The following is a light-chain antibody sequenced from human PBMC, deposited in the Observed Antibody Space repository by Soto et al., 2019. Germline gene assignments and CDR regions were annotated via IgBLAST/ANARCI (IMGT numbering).Light chain of an antibody. CDR3: HQYDHWPQT. CDR1: QSVRSY. J-gene: IGKJ1*01. Sequence: EVVMTRSPATLSVSPGERATLSCGASQSVRSYLAWYQQKPGRAPRLLIHGASTRAPGIPARFSGSGSGTDFTLTISSLQSEDFAVYYCHQYDHWPQTFGQGTKVDIK. CDR2: GAS. V-gene: IGKV3-15*01.